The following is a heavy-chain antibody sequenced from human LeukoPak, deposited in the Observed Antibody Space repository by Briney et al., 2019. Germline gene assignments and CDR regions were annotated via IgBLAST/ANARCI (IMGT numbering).Heavy chain of an antibody. J-gene: IGHJ5*02. D-gene: IGHD1-26*01. CDR2: ISSSSSYI. V-gene: IGHV3-21*04. CDR3: AKVSWSRSSPDS. CDR1: GFTFSSYS. Sequence: GGSLRLSCAASGFTFSSYSMNWVRQAPGKGLEWVSSISSSSSYIYYADSVKGRFTISRDNAKNSLYLQMNSLKVEDTAKYYCAKVSWSRSSPDSWGQGTLVTVSS.